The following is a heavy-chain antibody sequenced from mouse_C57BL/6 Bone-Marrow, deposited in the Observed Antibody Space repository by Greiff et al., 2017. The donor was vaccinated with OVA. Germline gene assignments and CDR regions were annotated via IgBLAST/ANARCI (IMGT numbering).Heavy chain of an antibody. V-gene: IGHV1-19*01. CDR3: ARCQLRPYFDY. J-gene: IGHJ2*01. Sequence: EVKLLESGPVLVKPGASVKMSCKASGYTFTDYYMNWVKQSHGKSLEWIGVINPYNGGTSYNQKFKGKATLTVDKSSSTAYMELNSLTSEDSAVYYCARCQLRPYFDYWGQGTTLTVSS. CDR1: GYTFTDYY. CDR2: INPYNGGT. D-gene: IGHD3-2*02.